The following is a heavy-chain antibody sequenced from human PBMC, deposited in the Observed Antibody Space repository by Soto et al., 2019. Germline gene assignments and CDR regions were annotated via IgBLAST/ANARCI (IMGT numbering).Heavy chain of an antibody. CDR2: IYYSGST. CDR3: AASGVGCRGFNFYVMAV. CDR1: GDSISSGGYY. Sequence: QVQLQESGPGLVKPSQTLSLTCTVSGDSISSGGYYWSWIRQHPGKGLEWIGYIYYSGSTYYNPDLNRRVTTAVDASXNXISLKLSSVTAADTAVYYCAASGVGCRGFNFYVMAVWGQGTTVTVSS. V-gene: IGHV4-31*03. D-gene: IGHD5-12*01. J-gene: IGHJ6*02.